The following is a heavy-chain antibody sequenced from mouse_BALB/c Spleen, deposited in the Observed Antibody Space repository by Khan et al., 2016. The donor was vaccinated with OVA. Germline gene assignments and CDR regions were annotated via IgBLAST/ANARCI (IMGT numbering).Heavy chain of an antibody. Sequence: QLEESGPGLVKPSQSLSLTCTVTGYSITTDYAWNWIRQFPGNKLEWMGFISYSGNTKYNQSLKSRISFSRDTSTNQFFLQLKSVTTEDTARYYCARVYGGDFDYWGQGTTLTVSS. D-gene: IGHD1-1*01. V-gene: IGHV3-2*02. CDR3: ARVYGGDFDY. CDR1: GYSITTDYA. J-gene: IGHJ2*01. CDR2: ISYSGNT.